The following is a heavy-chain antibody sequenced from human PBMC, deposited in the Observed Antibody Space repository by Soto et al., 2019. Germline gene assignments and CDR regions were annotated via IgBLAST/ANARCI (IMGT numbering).Heavy chain of an antibody. CDR2: ISYDGSNK. V-gene: IGHV3-30*18. D-gene: IGHD3-10*01. CDR1: GFTFSSYG. Sequence: QVQLVESGGGVVQTGRSLRLSCAASGFTFSSYGMHWVRQAPGKGLEWVAVISYDGSNKYYADSVKGRFTISRDNSKNTLYQQMNSVRAEDTAVYYCAKEGGYYGSGSYSVGENYYGMDVWGQGTTVTVSS. J-gene: IGHJ6*02. CDR3: AKEGGYYGSGSYSVGENYYGMDV.